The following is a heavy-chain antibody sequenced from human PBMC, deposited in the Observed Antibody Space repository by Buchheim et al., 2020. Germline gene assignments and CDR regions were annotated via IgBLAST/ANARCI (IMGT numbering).Heavy chain of an antibody. CDR3: AKLIVVLLADYFDS. CDR1: GFSFSNYA. Sequence: EVQLLESGGGLVQPGGSLRLSCVASGFSFSNYAMRWVRQAPGKGLEWVSGIGGSGGSTIYADSVKGRFTISRDNSKNTLYFQMDSLRAEDTAVYYCAKLIVVLLADYFDSWGQGTL. D-gene: IGHD2-15*01. V-gene: IGHV3-23*01. J-gene: IGHJ4*02. CDR2: IGGSGGST.